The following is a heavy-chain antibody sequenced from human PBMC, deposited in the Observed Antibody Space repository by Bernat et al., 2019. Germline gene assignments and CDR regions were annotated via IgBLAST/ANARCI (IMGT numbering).Heavy chain of an antibody. CDR2: ISGSGGST. CDR3: AKGDCSGGSCYSGGLYYFDY. D-gene: IGHD2-15*01. V-gene: IGHV3-23*01. J-gene: IGHJ4*02. CDR1: GFTFSSYA. Sequence: EVQLLESGGGLVQPGGSLRLSCAASGFTFSSYAMSWVRQAPGKGLEWVSAISGSGGSTSYADAVKGRFTISRDNSKNTLYLQMNSLRAEDTAVYYCAKGDCSGGSCYSGGLYYFDYCGQGTLVTVSS.